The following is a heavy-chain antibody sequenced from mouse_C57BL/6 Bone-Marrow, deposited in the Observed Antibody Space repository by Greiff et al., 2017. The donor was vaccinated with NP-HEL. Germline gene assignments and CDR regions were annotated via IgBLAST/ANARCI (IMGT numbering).Heavy chain of an antibody. V-gene: IGHV1-82*01. CDR1: GYAFSSSW. CDR2: IYPGDGDT. J-gene: IGHJ1*03. Sequence: QVQLQQSGPELVKPGASVKISCKASGYAFSSSWMNWVKQRPGKGLEWIGRIYPGDGDTNYNGKFKGKATLTADKSSSTAYMQLSSLTSEDSAVYFCANGGYFDVWGTGTTVTVSS. CDR3: ANGGYFDV.